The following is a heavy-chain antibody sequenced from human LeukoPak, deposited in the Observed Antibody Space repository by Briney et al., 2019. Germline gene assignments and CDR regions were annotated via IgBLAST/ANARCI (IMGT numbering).Heavy chain of an antibody. CDR3: ARDSDPLDY. CDR1: GYSISSGYQ. CDR2: IYYTGST. V-gene: IGHV4-38-2*01. D-gene: IGHD2-21*02. J-gene: IGHJ4*02. Sequence: PSETLSLTCGVSGYSISSGYQWGWIRQPPGKGLVWIGSIYYTGSTFYNPSLKSRVTLSVDTSKNQFSLKLTSVTAADTAVYYCARDSDPLDYWGRGTLVTVSS.